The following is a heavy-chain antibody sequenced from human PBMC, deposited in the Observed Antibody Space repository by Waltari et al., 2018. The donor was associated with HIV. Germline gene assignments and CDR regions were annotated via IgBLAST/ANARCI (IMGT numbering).Heavy chain of an antibody. J-gene: IGHJ4*02. Sequence: QVQLVDSGGGVVQPGRSLRLSCAASGFTFRNYAMHWVRPAPGKGLEWVAVISYDGNEKYYADSVKGRFTISRGNSRNTLFLQMNSLRAEDTAVYYCARGRGGPDYWGQGTLVTVSS. V-gene: IGHV3-30*01. CDR2: ISYDGNEK. CDR1: GFTFRNYA. CDR3: ARGRGGPDY. D-gene: IGHD3-10*01.